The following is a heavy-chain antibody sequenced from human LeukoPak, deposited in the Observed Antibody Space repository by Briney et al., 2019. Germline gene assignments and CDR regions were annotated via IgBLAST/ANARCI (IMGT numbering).Heavy chain of an antibody. CDR1: GSTFSSYA. CDR2: IIPIFGTA. D-gene: IGHD3-10*01. CDR3: ARGTMVRGVIISGVMNWFDP. V-gene: IGHV1-69*13. Sequence: SVKVSCKASGSTFSSYAISWVRQAPGQGLEWMGGIIPIFGTANYAQKFQGRVTITADESTSTAYMELSSLRSEDTAVYYCARGTMVRGVIISGVMNWFDPWGQGTLVTVSS. J-gene: IGHJ5*02.